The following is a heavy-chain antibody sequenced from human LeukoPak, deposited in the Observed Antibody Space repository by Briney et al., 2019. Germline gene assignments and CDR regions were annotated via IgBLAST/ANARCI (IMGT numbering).Heavy chain of an antibody. Sequence: GGSLRLSCAVSGFTFSNYWINWVRQAPGKGLEWVSVIYSGGSTYYADSVKGRFTISRDNSKNTLYLQMNSLRAEDTAVYYCAREQSYSSGYDYWGQGTLVTVSS. D-gene: IGHD6-19*01. CDR3: AREQSYSSGYDY. V-gene: IGHV3-66*01. CDR1: GFTFSNYW. CDR2: IYSGGST. J-gene: IGHJ4*02.